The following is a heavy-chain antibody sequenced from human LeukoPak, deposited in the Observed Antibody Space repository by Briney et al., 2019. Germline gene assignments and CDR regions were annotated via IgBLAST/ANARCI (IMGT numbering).Heavy chain of an antibody. CDR3: AKEVPYLDY. D-gene: IGHD1-1*01. CDR1: GLPFKNYV. V-gene: IGHV3-23*01. Sequence: GSLRLSFATSGLPFKNYVMTWVRPAPEKGLEWVSSISSSGRSTYYADSVRGRFTISRDNSKNTLFLQMNTLRADDTAVYYCAKEVPYLDYWGRGTLVAVSS. J-gene: IGHJ4*02. CDR2: ISSSGRST.